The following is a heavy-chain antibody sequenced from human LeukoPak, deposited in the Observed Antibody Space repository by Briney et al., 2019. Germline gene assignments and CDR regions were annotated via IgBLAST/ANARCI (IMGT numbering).Heavy chain of an antibody. Sequence: PSETLSLTCTVSGGSIGGSSYYWGWLRQPPGKGLEWIGSIYYSGSTYYNPSLKSRVTISVDTSKNQFSLKLSSVTAADTAVYYCARAKHVDIVATKLVGNWFDPWGQGTLVTVSS. CDR3: ARAKHVDIVATKLVGNWFDP. J-gene: IGHJ5*02. V-gene: IGHV4-39*07. CDR2: IYYSGST. CDR1: GGSIGGSSYY. D-gene: IGHD5-12*01.